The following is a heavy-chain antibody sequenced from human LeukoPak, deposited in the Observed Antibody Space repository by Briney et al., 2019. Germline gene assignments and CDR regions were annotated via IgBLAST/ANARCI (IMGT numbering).Heavy chain of an antibody. CDR3: ARGPPNWRYDY. J-gene: IGHJ4*02. CDR1: GYTFTSYD. CDR2: MSPNSGDT. Sequence: ASVKVSCKASGYTFTSYDFNWVRQATGQRPKWMGWMSPNSGDTGYAQKFQDRVTMTRNTSISTAYMELSSLRSDDTAVYYCARGPPNWRYDYWGPGTLVTVSS. D-gene: IGHD1-1*01. V-gene: IGHV1-8*01.